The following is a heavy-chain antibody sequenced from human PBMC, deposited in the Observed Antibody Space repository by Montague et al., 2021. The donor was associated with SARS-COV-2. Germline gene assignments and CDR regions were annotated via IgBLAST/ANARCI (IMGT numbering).Heavy chain of an antibody. J-gene: IGHJ6*02. CDR1: GFTFSSYA. D-gene: IGHD3-9*01. CDR2: ISYDGSNK. V-gene: IGHV3-30-3*01. Sequence: FLRLSCAASGFTFSSYAMHWVRQAPGKGLEWVAVISYDGSNKYYADSVKGRFTISRDNSKNTPYLQMNSLRAEDTAVYYCARDRIWRTIFWRHYYYGMDVWGQGTTVTVSS. CDR3: ARDRIWRTIFWRHYYYGMDV.